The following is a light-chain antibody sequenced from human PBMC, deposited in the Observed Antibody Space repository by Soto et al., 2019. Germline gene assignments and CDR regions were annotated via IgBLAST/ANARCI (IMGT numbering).Light chain of an antibody. CDR2: EVS. J-gene: IGLJ1*01. V-gene: IGLV2-23*02. Sequence: QSALTQPASVSGSPGQSITISCTGTSSDVGSYDLVSWYQQHPDKAPKLMIYEVSKRPAGLSNRFSGSKSGNTAFLTISGLQAEDEADYYCCSYAGTTTSYVFGSGTKLTVL. CDR3: CSYAGTTTSYV. CDR1: SSDVGSYDL.